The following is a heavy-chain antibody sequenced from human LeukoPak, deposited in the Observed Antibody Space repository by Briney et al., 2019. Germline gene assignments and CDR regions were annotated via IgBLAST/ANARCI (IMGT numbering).Heavy chain of an antibody. D-gene: IGHD3-10*01. CDR3: AKDPSYYGSGSYYFDY. V-gene: IGHV3-30*02. J-gene: IGHJ4*02. Sequence: PGGSLRLSCVASGFTFSNYGMHWVRQAPGKGLEWVAFIRYDGTNKYYTDSVRGRLTISRDNSKNTLYLQMNSLRAEDTAVYYCAKDPSYYGSGSYYFDYWGQGTLVTVSS. CDR1: GFTFSNYG. CDR2: IRYDGTNK.